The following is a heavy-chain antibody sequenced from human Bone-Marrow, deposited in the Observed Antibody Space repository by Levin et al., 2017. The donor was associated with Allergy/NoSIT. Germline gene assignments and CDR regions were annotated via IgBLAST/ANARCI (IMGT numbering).Heavy chain of an antibody. V-gene: IGHV3-15*01. J-gene: IGHJ3*02. D-gene: IGHD2-2*01. Sequence: PGGSLRLSCAASGFTFSNAWMSWVRQAPGKGLEWVGRIKSKTDGGTTDYAAPVKGRFTISRDDSKNTLYLQMNSLKTEDTAVYYCTTDRVWVGYCSSTSCSYHNRGAFDIWGQGTMVTVSS. CDR3: TTDRVWVGYCSSTSCSYHNRGAFDI. CDR2: IKSKTDGGTT. CDR1: GFTFSNAW.